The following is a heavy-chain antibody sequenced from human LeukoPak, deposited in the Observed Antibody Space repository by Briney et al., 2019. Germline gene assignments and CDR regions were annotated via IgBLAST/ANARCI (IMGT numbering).Heavy chain of an antibody. CDR1: GYTFSRCY. J-gene: IGHJ4*02. Sequence: ASVKASCKASGYTFSRCYLHWVRQAPAQGLEWMGIITPNTGDTTYAPKFQDRLIMTRDRSTSTVYMELHSLRSEDTAVYYCARSRNYYRVYFDNWGQGTPVPVSS. CDR2: ITPNTGDT. CDR3: ARSRNYYRVYFDN. V-gene: IGHV1-46*01. D-gene: IGHD3-10*01.